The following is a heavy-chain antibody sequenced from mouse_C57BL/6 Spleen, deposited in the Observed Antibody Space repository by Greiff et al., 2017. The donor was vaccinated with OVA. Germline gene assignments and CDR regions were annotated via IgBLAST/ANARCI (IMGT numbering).Heavy chain of an antibody. V-gene: IGHV1-69*01. CDR3: ARGGYGGYPGWYFDV. CDR1: GYTFTSYW. J-gene: IGHJ1*03. D-gene: IGHD2-3*01. Sequence: VKLQQPGAELVMPGASVKLSCKASGYTFTSYWMHWVKQRPGQGLEWIGEIDPSDSYTNYNQKFKGKSTLTVDKSSNTAYMQVSSLTSEDSAVYYCARGGYGGYPGWYFDVWGTGTTVTVSS. CDR2: IDPSDSYT.